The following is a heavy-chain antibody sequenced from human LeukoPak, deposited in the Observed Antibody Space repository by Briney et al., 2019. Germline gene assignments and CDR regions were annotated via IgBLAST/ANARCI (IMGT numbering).Heavy chain of an antibody. Sequence: SETLSLTCTVSGGSVTSGSYYWSWIRQPPGKGLEWIGYISYSGSTNYNPSLKNRVTISVDTSKNQFSLKLSSVTAADTAVYYCAKDHRGDTMLNVYWFDPWGQGTLVTVSS. CDR2: ISYSGST. V-gene: IGHV4-61*01. CDR1: GGSVTSGSYY. D-gene: IGHD2-8*01. CDR3: AKDHRGDTMLNVYWFDP. J-gene: IGHJ5*02.